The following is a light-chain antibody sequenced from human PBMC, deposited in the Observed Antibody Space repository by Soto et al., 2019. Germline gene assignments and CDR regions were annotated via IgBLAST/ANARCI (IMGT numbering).Light chain of an antibody. CDR1: SSSIGSNT. Sequence: QSVLTQPPSASGTPGQRVSISYSGSSSSIGSNTVNWDQQFPGTAPKLLIYRNDQRPSGVPDRFSGSKSDTSASLAISGLQSQDEADYYCTSCITANTRCVFGSGTKLTVL. CDR3: TSCITANTRCV. V-gene: IGLV1-44*01. CDR2: RND. J-gene: IGLJ1*01.